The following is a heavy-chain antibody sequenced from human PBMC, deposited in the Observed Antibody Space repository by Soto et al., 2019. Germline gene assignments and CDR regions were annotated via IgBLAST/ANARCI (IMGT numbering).Heavy chain of an antibody. CDR1: GGSISSGGYS. CDR2: IYHSGST. CDR3: ASSHAGAHITAAVH. D-gene: IGHD6-13*01. Sequence: QLQLQESGSGLVKPSQTLSLTCAVSGGSISSGGYSWSWIRQPPGKGLEWIGYIYHSGSTYYNPSVKRRVTISVDRSKTQSSQKLSSVPAAATAVYYCASSHAGAHITAAVHWGQGTLVTVSS. V-gene: IGHV4-30-2*01. J-gene: IGHJ4*02.